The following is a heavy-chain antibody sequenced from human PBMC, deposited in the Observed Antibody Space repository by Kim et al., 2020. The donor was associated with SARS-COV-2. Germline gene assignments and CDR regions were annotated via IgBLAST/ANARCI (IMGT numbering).Heavy chain of an antibody. J-gene: IGHJ6*02. D-gene: IGHD3-10*01. CDR3: ARGYGSGSYSYGMDV. Sequence: QKFQGRVTMTRDTSTSTVYMELSSLRSEDTAVYYCARGYGSGSYSYGMDVWGQGTTVTVSS. V-gene: IGHV1-46*01.